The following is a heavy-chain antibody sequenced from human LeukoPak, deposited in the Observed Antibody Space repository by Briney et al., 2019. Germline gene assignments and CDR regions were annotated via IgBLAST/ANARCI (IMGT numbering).Heavy chain of an antibody. CDR2: IYYSGST. CDR3: ARFNATYSSGWAFDY. V-gene: IGHV4-59*12. D-gene: IGHD6-19*01. J-gene: IGHJ4*02. CDR1: GGSISSYY. Sequence: PSETLSLTCTVSGGSISSYYWSWIRQPPGKGLEWIGYIYYSGSTNYNPSLKSRVTISVDTSKNQFSLKLSSVTAADTAVYYCARFNATYSSGWAFDYWGQGTLVTVSS.